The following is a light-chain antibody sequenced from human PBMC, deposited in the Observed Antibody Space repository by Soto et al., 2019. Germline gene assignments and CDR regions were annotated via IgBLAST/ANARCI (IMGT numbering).Light chain of an antibody. CDR2: GAI. Sequence: QSVLTQPPSVSGALGQTVTISCTGAGSNIGAGYAVHWYHHLPGTAPKLLIYGAINRPSGVPDRFSGSMSGASASLTITGLQAEDEGHYYCQPYDSSLTGSPVFAGGTKLTVL. CDR1: GSNIGAGYA. V-gene: IGLV1-40*01. CDR3: QPYDSSLTGSPV. J-gene: IGLJ3*02.